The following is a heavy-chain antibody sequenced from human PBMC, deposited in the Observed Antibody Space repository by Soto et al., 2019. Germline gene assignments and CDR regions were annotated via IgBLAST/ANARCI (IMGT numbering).Heavy chain of an antibody. Sequence: SETLSLTCTVSGGSISSYYWSWIRQPPGKGLEWIGYIYYSGSTNYNPSPKSRVTISVDTSKNQFSLKLSSVTAADTAVYYCARPHGGSSGWDNWFDSWGQGTLVTVSS. J-gene: IGHJ5*01. CDR1: GGSISSYY. CDR3: ARPHGGSSGWDNWFDS. V-gene: IGHV4-59*01. CDR2: IYYSGST. D-gene: IGHD6-25*01.